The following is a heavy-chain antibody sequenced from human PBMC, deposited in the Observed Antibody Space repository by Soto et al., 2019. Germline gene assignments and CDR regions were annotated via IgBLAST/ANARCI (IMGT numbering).Heavy chain of an antibody. V-gene: IGHV4-34*01. D-gene: IGHD2-2*01. CDR2: INHSGST. Sequence: QVQLQQWGAGLLKPSETLSLTCAVYGGSFSGYYWSWIRQPPGKGLEWIGEINHSGSTNYNPSLKRRVTISVNTPKNQFSLKLSSVTAADTAVYYCARGLGYCSSTSCYEYYYYMDVWGKGTTVTVSS. J-gene: IGHJ6*03. CDR3: ARGLGYCSSTSCYEYYYYMDV. CDR1: GGSFSGYY.